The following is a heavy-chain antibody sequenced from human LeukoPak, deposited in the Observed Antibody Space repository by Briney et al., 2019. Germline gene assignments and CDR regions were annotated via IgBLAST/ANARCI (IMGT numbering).Heavy chain of an antibody. CDR2: ISGSGSNT. CDR3: AKNPPHITWYDSRGHGDN. D-gene: IGHD3-22*01. V-gene: IGHV3-53*01. CDR1: GFTVSSNY. J-gene: IGHJ4*02. Sequence: GGSLRLSCAASGFTVSSNYMSWVRQAPGKGLEWVSGISGSGSNTYYANSVKGRFAISRDNSKEMLFLQMNSLRVEDSAVYYCAKNPPHITWYDSRGHGDNWGQGTLVTVSA.